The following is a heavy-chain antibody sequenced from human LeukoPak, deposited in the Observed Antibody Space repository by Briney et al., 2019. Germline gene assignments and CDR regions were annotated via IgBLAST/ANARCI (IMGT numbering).Heavy chain of an antibody. J-gene: IGHJ4*02. CDR3: ARGGRGSWYYFDY. D-gene: IGHD6-13*01. V-gene: IGHV1-8*03. CDR1: GFTFTGYY. CDR2: MNPNSGNT. Sequence: GASVKVSCKASGFTFTGYYMHWVRQATGQELEWMGWMNPNSGNTGYAQKFQGRVTITRNTSISTAYMELSSLRSEDTAVYYCARGGRGSWYYFDYWGQGTLVTVSS.